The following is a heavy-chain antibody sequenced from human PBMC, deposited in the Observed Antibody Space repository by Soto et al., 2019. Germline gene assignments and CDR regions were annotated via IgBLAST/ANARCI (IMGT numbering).Heavy chain of an antibody. Sequence: ASVKVSCKASGGTFSSYAVSWVRQSPGQGLEWMGGIIPIFGTANYAQKFQGRVTITADESTSTAYMELSSLRSEDTAVYYCARKSTITWGGYYYGMDVWGQGTTVTVSS. CDR1: GGTFSSYA. D-gene: IGHD5-12*01. CDR2: IIPIFGTA. J-gene: IGHJ6*02. V-gene: IGHV1-69*13. CDR3: ARKSTITWGGYYYGMDV.